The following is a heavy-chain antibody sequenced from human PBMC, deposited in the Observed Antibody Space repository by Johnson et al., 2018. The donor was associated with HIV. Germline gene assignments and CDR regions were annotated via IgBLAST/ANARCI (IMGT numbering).Heavy chain of an antibody. CDR2: ISSSGDTT. Sequence: VQLVESGGGVVQPGRSLRLSCASSGFTFSSYAMHWVRQAPGKGLEWVSYISSSGDTTYYADSVKGRFTISRDIAENSLYLQMNSLRAEDTAVYYCARSYYDYVWGSYNTYYPGTPAVYAFDIWGPGTLVTVSS. V-gene: IGHV3-48*03. CDR3: ARSYYDYVWGSYNTYYPGTPAVYAFDI. CDR1: GFTFSSYA. D-gene: IGHD3-16*01. J-gene: IGHJ3*02.